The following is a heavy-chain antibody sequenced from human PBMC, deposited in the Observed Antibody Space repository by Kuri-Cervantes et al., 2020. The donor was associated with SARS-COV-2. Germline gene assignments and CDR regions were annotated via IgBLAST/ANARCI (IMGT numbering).Heavy chain of an antibody. CDR2: ISGYSGNT. CDR1: GYNFNSYG. V-gene: IGHV1-18*01. Sequence: ASGRVSCKTSGYNFNSYGVTWVRQAPGQGLEWMGWISGYSGNTDYAQRFQDRVILTRDTSTSTAYMELRSLRSDDTALYYCARGDFTAGFYWGQGTQVTVSS. J-gene: IGHJ4*02. D-gene: IGHD2-15*01. CDR3: ARGDFTAGFY.